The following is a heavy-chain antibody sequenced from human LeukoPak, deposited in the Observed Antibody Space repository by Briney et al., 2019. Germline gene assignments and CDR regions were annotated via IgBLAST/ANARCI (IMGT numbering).Heavy chain of an antibody. Sequence: SETLSLTCTVSGGSISRYYWSWIRQPPGKGLGWIGYIYHSGSTYYNPSLKSRVTISVDRSKNQFSLKLSSVTAADTAVYYCARGGDGNRAPFDPWGQGTLVTVSS. CDR3: ARGGDGNRAPFDP. CDR2: IYHSGST. D-gene: IGHD4-23*01. V-gene: IGHV4-59*12. J-gene: IGHJ5*02. CDR1: GGSISRYY.